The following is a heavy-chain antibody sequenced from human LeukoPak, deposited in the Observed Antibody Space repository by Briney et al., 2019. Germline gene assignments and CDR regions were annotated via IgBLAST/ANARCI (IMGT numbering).Heavy chain of an antibody. J-gene: IGHJ3*01. CDR1: GFTLSDSG. Sequence: GGSLKLSCAASGFTLSDSGIHWVRQASGKGLEWVGRIRSKGNGYATAYAASVNGRFTVSRDESQNTAYLQMYSLKIEDTAIYYCTRLSEMPIVTASFDLWGQGTMVTVSS. CDR3: TRLSEMPIVTASFDL. D-gene: IGHD5-24*01. V-gene: IGHV3-73*01. CDR2: IRSKGNGYAT.